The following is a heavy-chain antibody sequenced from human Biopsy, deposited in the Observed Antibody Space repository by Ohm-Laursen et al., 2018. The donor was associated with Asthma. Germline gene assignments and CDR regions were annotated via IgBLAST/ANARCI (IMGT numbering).Heavy chain of an antibody. D-gene: IGHD5-12*01. CDR3: AKRRGYSGHDNDY. CDR2: ISYDGNHK. CDR1: GFMFRSFG. J-gene: IGHJ4*02. V-gene: IGHV3-30*18. Sequence: SLRLSCAASGFMFRSFGMHWVRQAPGKGLEWVAVISYDGNHKFYEDSVKGRFTISRVNSKSTLYLQMNSLRTEDTAVYYCAKRRGYSGHDNDYWGQGTLVIVSS.